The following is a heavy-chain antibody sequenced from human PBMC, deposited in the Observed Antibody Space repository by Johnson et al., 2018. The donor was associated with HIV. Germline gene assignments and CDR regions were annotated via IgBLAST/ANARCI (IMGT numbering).Heavy chain of an antibody. Sequence: EVQLVESGGGLVQPGGSLRLSCAASGFTFSSYAMSWVRQAPGKGLEWVSAISGSGGSTYYADSVKGRFTISRDNSKNTLYLQMNSLRAEDTAVYYCAKALRGHSSSSFDAFDCWGQGTIVTVSS. J-gene: IGHJ3*01. CDR3: AKALRGHSSSSFDAFDC. D-gene: IGHD6-6*01. CDR2: ISGSGGST. V-gene: IGHV3-23*04. CDR1: GFTFSSYA.